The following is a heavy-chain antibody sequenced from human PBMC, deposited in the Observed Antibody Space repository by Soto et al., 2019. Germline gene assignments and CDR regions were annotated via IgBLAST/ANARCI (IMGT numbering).Heavy chain of an antibody. D-gene: IGHD1-26*01. J-gene: IGHJ6*02. V-gene: IGHV1-46*01. CDR2: INPSGGST. CDR3: ARDGGLLNYYYYGMDV. CDR1: GYTFTSYY. Sequence: QVQLVQPGAEVKKPGASVKVSCKASGYTFTSYYMHWVRQAPGQGLEWMGIINPSGGSTSYAQKFQGRVTMTRDTSTSTVYMELSSLRSEDTAVYYCARDGGLLNYYYYGMDVWGQGTTVTVSS.